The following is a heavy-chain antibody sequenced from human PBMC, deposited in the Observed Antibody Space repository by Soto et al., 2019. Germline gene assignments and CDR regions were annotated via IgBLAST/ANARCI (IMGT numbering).Heavy chain of an antibody. CDR1: GYSLSSGYS. Sequence: SETLSLTCPVSGYSLSSGYSWCWLRQPPGKGLEWIGSIYHGESTYYNPSLNSRVTLTIDMTNNHVSLILNSVTAADTAVYYCARVGPWVPYYYDSSPYTFENWFDPWGQGTLVTVSS. CDR3: ARVGPWVPYYYDSSPYTFENWFDP. CDR2: IYHGEST. V-gene: IGHV4-38-2*02. J-gene: IGHJ5*02. D-gene: IGHD3-22*01.